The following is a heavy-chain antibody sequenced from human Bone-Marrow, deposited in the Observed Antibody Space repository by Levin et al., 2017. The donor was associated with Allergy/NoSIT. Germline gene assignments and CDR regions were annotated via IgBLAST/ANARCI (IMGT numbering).Heavy chain of an antibody. D-gene: IGHD2-2*01. CDR3: ARGIVVVPAAPTVLRFLERAYYFDY. CDR1: GFTFSSYW. J-gene: IGHJ4*02. V-gene: IGHV3-7*01. Sequence: GGSLRLSCAASGFTFSSYWMSWVRQAPGKGLEWVANIKQDGSEKYYVDSVKGRFTISRDNAKNSLYLQMNSLRAEDTAVYYCARGIVVVPAAPTVLRFLERAYYFDYWGQGTLVTVSS. CDR2: IKQDGSEK.